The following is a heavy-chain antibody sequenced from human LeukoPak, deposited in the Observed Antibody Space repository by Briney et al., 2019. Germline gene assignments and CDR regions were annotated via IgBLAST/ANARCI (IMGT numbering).Heavy chain of an antibody. J-gene: IGHJ4*02. Sequence: PGASVKVSCKASGGTFSSYAISWVRQAPGQGLEWMGGTIPIFGTANYAQKLQGRVTMTTDTSTSTAYMELRSLRSDDTAVYYCARSVATSVWAAAGPNYFDYWGQGTLVTVSS. CDR2: TIPIFGTA. CDR3: ARSVATSVWAAAGPNYFDY. V-gene: IGHV1-69*05. D-gene: IGHD6-13*01. CDR1: GGTFSSYA.